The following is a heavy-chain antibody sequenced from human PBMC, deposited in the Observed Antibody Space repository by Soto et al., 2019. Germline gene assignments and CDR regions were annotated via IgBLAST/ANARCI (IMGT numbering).Heavy chain of an antibody. J-gene: IGHJ4*02. CDR2: IWYDGSNK. CDR3: ARDLCGGDCYSVGTVDY. D-gene: IGHD2-21*02. CDR1: GFTFSSYG. V-gene: IGHV3-33*01. Sequence: QVQLVESGGGVVQPGRSLRLSCAASGFTFSSYGMHWVRQAPGKGLEWVAVIWYDGSNKYYADSVKGRFTISRDNSKNTLYLQMNSRRAEDTAVYYCARDLCGGDCYSVGTVDYWGQGTLVTVSS.